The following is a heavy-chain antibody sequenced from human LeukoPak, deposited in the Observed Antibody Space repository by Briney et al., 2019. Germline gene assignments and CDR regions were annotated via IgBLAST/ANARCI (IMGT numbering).Heavy chain of an antibody. D-gene: IGHD6-25*01. CDR2: IYYSGST. V-gene: IGHV4-59*01. CDR3: ARVAAPRTYFDY. J-gene: IGHJ4*02. Sequence: PSETLSLTCTVSGGSISSYYWSWIRQPPGKGLEWIGYIYYSGSTNYNPSLKSRVTISVDTPKNQFSLKLSSVTAADTAVYYCARVAAPRTYFDYWGQGTLVTVSS. CDR1: GGSISSYY.